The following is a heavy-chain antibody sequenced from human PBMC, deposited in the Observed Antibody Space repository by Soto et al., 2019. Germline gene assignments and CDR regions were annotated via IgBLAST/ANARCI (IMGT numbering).Heavy chain of an antibody. J-gene: IGHJ3*01. Sequence: GGSLRLSCAAVGFIFSDYEMNWVRQAPGKGLEWISYISTSGRNIYYADSVKGRFSIYRDNTEKSLYLQMNSLRDDDTAVYYCARELESELGDDAFDLRGQGTMVTVSS. CDR1: GFIFSDYE. D-gene: IGHD3-3*01. V-gene: IGHV3-48*03. CDR2: ISTSGRNI. CDR3: ARELESELGDDAFDL.